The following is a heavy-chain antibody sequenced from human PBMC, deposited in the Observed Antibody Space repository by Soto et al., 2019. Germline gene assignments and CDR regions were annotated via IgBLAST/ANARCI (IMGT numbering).Heavy chain of an antibody. CDR1: GFTVSSNY. Sequence: GGSLRLSCAASGFTVSSNYMTWVRQAPGKGLECVSVSYSGGNTYYADSVKGRFTISRDSYKNTLYLQMNSLRVEDTAVYYCARGYGAGSYFFDYWGQGTLVTVSS. D-gene: IGHD3-10*01. J-gene: IGHJ4*02. CDR2: SYSGGNT. CDR3: ARGYGAGSYFFDY. V-gene: IGHV3-53*01.